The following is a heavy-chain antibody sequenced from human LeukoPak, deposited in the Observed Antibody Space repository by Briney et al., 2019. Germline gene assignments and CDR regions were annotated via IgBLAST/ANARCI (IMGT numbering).Heavy chain of an antibody. V-gene: IGHV3-21*01. CDR3: ARIGAGSSRDY. CDR2: IAGSSST. CDR1: GFNFGNFA. Sequence: GGSLRLSCAASGFNFGNFAMTWVRQAPGKGLEWVSSIAGSSSTYYADSLKGRFTISRDNAKNSLYLQMNSLRAEDTAVYYCARIGAGSSRDYWGQGTLVTVPS. D-gene: IGHD6-13*01. J-gene: IGHJ4*02.